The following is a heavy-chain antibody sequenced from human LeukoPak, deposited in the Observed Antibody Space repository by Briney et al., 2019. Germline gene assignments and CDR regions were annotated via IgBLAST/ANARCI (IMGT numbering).Heavy chain of an antibody. CDR2: IYYTGST. J-gene: IGHJ2*01. V-gene: IGHV4-59*12. CDR3: ARGEIAAADWYFDL. Sequence: PSETLSLTCTVSGGSISSSYWSWIRQPPGKGLEWIGYIYYTGSTNYNSSLKSRVTISVDTSKNQFSLKLSSVTAADTAVYYCARGEIAAADWYFDLWGRGTLVTVSS. D-gene: IGHD6-13*01. CDR1: GGSISSSY.